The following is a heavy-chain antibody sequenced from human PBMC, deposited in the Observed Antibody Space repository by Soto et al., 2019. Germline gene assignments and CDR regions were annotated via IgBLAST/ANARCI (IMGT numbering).Heavy chain of an antibody. D-gene: IGHD6-19*01. CDR2: ISSSSSTI. J-gene: IGHJ4*02. CDR3: ARVDSSGWSPKYYFDY. Sequence: GGSLRLSCAAPGFTLSRYSMTCVRQAPGKGLEWVSYISSSSSTIYYADSVKGRFTISRDNAKNSLYLQMNSLRAEDTAVYYCARVDSSGWSPKYYFDYWGQGT. V-gene: IGHV3-48*01. CDR1: GFTLSRYS.